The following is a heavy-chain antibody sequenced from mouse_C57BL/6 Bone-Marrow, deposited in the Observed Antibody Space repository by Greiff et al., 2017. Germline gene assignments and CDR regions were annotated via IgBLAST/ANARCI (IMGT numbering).Heavy chain of an antibody. Sequence: VQLVESGAELVRPGASVTLSCKASGYTFTDYEMHWVKQTPVHGLEWIGAIDPETGGTAYNQKFKGKAILTADKSSSTAYMELRSLTSEDSAVYYCTKAWCAYWGQGTLVTVSA. J-gene: IGHJ3*01. CDR3: TKAWCAY. CDR1: GYTFTDYE. CDR2: IDPETGGT. V-gene: IGHV1-15*01.